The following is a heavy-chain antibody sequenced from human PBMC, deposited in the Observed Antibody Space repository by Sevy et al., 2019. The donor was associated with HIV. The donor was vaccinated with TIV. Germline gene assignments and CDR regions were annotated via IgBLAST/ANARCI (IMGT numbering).Heavy chain of an antibody. V-gene: IGHV1-69*13. CDR1: GGTFSSYA. CDR2: IIPIFGTA. D-gene: IGHD2-2*01. Sequence: ASVKVSCKASGGTFSSYAISWVRQAPGQGLEWMGGIIPIFGTANYAQKFQGRVTITADESTSTAYMELSSLRSEDTAVYYCARAGTYCSSTRCYYDYWGRGTLVTVSS. CDR3: ARAGTYCSSTRCYYDY. J-gene: IGHJ4*02.